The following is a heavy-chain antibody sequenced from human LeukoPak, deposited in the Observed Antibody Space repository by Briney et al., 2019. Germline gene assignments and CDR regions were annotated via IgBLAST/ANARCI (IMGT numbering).Heavy chain of an antibody. CDR3: AMTDLTYYFDF. D-gene: IGHD2-21*02. Sequence: ASVKVSCKSSGYTFTRYFMHWVRQAPRQGLEWIGWINPNSGDTNYAQKFQGRVTMNRDMSISTAYMELNRLRSDDTAVYYCAMTDLTYYFDFWGQGTLVTVSS. CDR2: INPNSGDT. CDR1: GYTFTRYF. J-gene: IGHJ4*02. V-gene: IGHV1-2*02.